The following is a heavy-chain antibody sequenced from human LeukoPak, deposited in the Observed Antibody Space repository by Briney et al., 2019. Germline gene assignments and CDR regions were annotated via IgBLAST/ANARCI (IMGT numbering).Heavy chain of an antibody. CDR3: ARRGAVSTVTTVVYYYYYMDL. J-gene: IGHJ6*03. Sequence: ASLKVSCKASGYTFTSYGISWVRQAPGQGLEWMGWISAYDGNTNYAQKLQGRVTMTTDTSTSTAYMELRSLRSDDTAVYYCARRGAVSTVTTVVYYYYYMDLWGKGTTVTVSS. CDR1: GYTFTSYG. D-gene: IGHD4-17*01. CDR2: ISAYDGNT. V-gene: IGHV1-18*01.